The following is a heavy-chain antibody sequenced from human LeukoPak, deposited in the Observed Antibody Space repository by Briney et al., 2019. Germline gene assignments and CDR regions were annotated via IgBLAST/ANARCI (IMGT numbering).Heavy chain of an antibody. D-gene: IGHD4-17*01. V-gene: IGHV3-23*01. CDR3: ARYYGDYVFDY. Sequence: PRGALRVSWAASGFTFCSYAMSWVRQAAGEGPGLVSALRGSCGTTYYADSVKGRFTISRDNSKNTLYLQMNSLRAEDTAVYYCARYYGDYVFDYWGQGTLVTVSS. CDR2: LRGSCGTT. CDR1: GFTFCSYA. J-gene: IGHJ4*02.